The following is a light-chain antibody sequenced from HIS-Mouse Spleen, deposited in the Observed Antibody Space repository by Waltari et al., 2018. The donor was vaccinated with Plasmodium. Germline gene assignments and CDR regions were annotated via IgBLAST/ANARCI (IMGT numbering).Light chain of an antibody. CDR3: CSYAGSSTFVV. CDR1: SRDVGSYNL. V-gene: IGLV2-23*03. CDR2: EGS. Sequence: QSALTQPASVSGSPGQSITISCTGTSRDVGSYNLFPWYQQHPGKAPKHMIYEGSKRPSGVSNRFSGSKSGNTASLTISGLQAEDEADYYCCSYAGSSTFVVFGGGTKLTVL. J-gene: IGLJ2*01.